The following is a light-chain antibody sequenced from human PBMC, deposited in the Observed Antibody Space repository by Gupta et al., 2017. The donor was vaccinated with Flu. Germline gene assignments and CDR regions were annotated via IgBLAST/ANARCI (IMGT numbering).Light chain of an antibody. CDR1: TSDVDDSNY. CDR2: KVN. V-gene: IGLV2-14*01. J-gene: IGLJ3*02. Sequence: TTSCTGSTSDVDDSNYVSWYQQHPDNALIFIIYKVNHRPAGSSNRFSVSKSGTTAPLTISGLQADDGDDYYCSSYSASVIEFGGGTKLTVL. CDR3: SSYSASVIE.